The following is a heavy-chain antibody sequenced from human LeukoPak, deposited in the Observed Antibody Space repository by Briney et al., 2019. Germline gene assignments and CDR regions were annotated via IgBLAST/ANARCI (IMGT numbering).Heavy chain of an antibody. CDR1: GFTFSSYW. D-gene: IGHD1-1*01. V-gene: IGHV3-7*03. Sequence: GESLRLSCAASGFTFSSYWMSWVRQSPGKGLEWVANINEDGSKKYYVDSVEGRFIISRDNTKNSLYLQMNSLRADDTAICYCASPYNFGGYCGQGTLVTVSS. J-gene: IGHJ4*02. CDR3: ASPYNFGGY. CDR2: INEDGSKK.